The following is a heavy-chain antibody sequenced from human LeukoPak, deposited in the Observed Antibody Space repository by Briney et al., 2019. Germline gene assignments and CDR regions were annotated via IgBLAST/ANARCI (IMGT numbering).Heavy chain of an antibody. D-gene: IGHD4-17*01. J-gene: IGHJ4*02. CDR3: AKFPTNYGDYRGPDY. CDR1: GFTISGYA. V-gene: IGHV3-23*01. CDR2: ISGSGGST. Sequence: GGSLRLSCAASGFTISGYAMSWVRQAPGKGLEWVSAISGSGGSTYYADSVKGRFTISRDNSKNTLYLLMNSLRAEDTAVYYCAKFPTNYGDYRGPDYWGQGTLVTVSS.